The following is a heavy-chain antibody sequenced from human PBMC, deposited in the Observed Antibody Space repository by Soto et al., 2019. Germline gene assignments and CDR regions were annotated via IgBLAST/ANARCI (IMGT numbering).Heavy chain of an antibody. J-gene: IGHJ6*03. Sequence: GGSLRLSCAASGFTFSSYWMHWVRQAPGKGLVWVSRINGDGSSTRYADSVKGRFTISRDNAKNTLYLQMNSLRAEDTAVYYCARDPPYYDILTAPMDVWGKGTTVTVSS. CDR1: GFTFSSYW. CDR2: INGDGSST. D-gene: IGHD3-9*01. CDR3: ARDPPYYDILTAPMDV. V-gene: IGHV3-74*01.